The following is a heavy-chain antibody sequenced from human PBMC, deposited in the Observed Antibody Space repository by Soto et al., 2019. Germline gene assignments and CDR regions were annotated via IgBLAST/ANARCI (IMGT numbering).Heavy chain of an antibody. CDR2: INHSGST. CDR1: GGSFSGYY. D-gene: IGHD3-22*01. J-gene: IGHJ6*02. V-gene: IGHV4-34*01. Sequence: SETLSLTCAVYGGSFSGYYWSWIRQPPGKGLEWIGEINHSGSTNYNPSLKSRVTISVDTSKNQFSLKLSSVTAADTAVYYCARAPTIPYDSSGYYRMYYYGMDVWGQGTTVTVSS. CDR3: ARAPTIPYDSSGYYRMYYYGMDV.